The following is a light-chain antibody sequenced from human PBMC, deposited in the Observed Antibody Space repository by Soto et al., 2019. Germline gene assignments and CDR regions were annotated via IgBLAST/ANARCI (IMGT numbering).Light chain of an antibody. V-gene: IGKV2-30*01. CDR3: MQRIHWPPT. CDR1: ETLVYSDGNTY. J-gene: IGKJ3*01. Sequence: DVVMTQSPLSLSVTLGQSASISCRSSETLVYSDGNTYLTWFHQRPGQSPRRLIFEVSKRDSGVPDRLSGSGSDTDFTLKITRVEPDDVGVYFCMQRIHWPPTFGPGTKLDIK. CDR2: EVS.